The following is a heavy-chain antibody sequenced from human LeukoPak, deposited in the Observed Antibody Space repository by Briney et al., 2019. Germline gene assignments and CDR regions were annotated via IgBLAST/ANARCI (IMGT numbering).Heavy chain of an antibody. Sequence: TGGSLRLSCAASGFTFSSYSMNWVRQAPGKGLEWVSSISSSSSYIYYADSVKGRFTISRDNAKSSLDLQMNSLRAEDTAVYYCARDSYYYGSGSYPFDYWGQGTLVTVSS. J-gene: IGHJ4*02. CDR3: ARDSYYYGSGSYPFDY. CDR2: ISSSSSYI. V-gene: IGHV3-21*04. CDR1: GFTFSSYS. D-gene: IGHD3-10*01.